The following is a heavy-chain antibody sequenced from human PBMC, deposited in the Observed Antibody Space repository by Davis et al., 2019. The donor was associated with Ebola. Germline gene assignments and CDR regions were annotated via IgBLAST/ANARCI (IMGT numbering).Heavy chain of an antibody. V-gene: IGHV1-2*06. D-gene: IGHD5-18*01. CDR2: INPNFGGK. CDR3: ARGHTYGRWDDWFDP. CDR1: GYTFAAHY. J-gene: IGHJ5*02. Sequence: ASVKVSCKASGYTFAAHYLHWVRQAPGQGLEWMGRINPNFGGKIYAQKFQDRVTMTIDTSINTAYMELDRLRSDDTAVYYCARGHTYGRWDDWFDPWVQGTLVTVSS.